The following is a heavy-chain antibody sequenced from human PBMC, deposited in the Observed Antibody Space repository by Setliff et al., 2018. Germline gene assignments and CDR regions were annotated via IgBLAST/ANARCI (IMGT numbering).Heavy chain of an antibody. Sequence: PSETLSLTCAAYGGTFSDYHWTWIRQSPEKGLEWIGEINHRGSTNYNPSLKSRVMITIDTSKNQFSLKLGFVAAADTAVYYCARARPRDHAGNSDWFDPWGRGTLVTVSS. D-gene: IGHD6-13*01. V-gene: IGHV4-34*09. J-gene: IGHJ5*02. CDR1: GGTFSDYH. CDR2: INHRGST. CDR3: ARARPRDHAGNSDWFDP.